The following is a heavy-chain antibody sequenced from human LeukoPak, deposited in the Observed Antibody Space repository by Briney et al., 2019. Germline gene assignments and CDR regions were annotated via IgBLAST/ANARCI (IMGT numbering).Heavy chain of an antibody. CDR3: VRVLGCALGSSSVSTYCGLDV. CDR2: MSGNGGMS. V-gene: IGHV3-20*03. D-gene: IGHD3-10*01. CDR1: GLKLDESV. J-gene: IGHJ6*01. Sequence: GGSLRLSFEASGLKLDESVMSWARHTPGGGLEWGASMSGNGGMSGYVDSVKGCFTISRDNAMNSLYLQMNSLRPEDTALYSCVRVLGCALGSSSVSTYCGLDVWGQGTKVIVSS.